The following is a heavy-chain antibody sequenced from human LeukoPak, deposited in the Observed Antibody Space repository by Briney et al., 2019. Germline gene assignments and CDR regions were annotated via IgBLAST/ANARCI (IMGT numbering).Heavy chain of an antibody. Sequence: GGSLRLSCAASGFTFSSYSMNWVRQAPGKGLEWVSSISNSGGRTFYTDSVKGRFTISRDNSKITLYLQMNSLRAEDTAVYYCAKSYNGYESKPDYWGQGTLVTVSS. D-gene: IGHD5-12*01. CDR2: ISNSGGRT. J-gene: IGHJ4*02. V-gene: IGHV3-23*01. CDR3: AKSYNGYESKPDY. CDR1: GFTFSSYS.